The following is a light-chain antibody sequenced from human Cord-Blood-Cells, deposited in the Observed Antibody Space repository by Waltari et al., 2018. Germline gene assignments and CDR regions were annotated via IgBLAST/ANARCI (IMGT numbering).Light chain of an antibody. J-gene: IGLJ2*01. Sequence: SVFTQPPSVSAAPRQKVTPYSSGHRSNIGNNYVSCYQQLPGTAPNLLIYDNNKRPSGIPDRFSGSNSGTSATLGITGLQTGDEADYYCGTWDSSLSAVVFGGGTKLTVL. CDR2: DNN. CDR3: GTWDSSLSAVV. CDR1: RSNIGNNY. V-gene: IGLV1-51*01.